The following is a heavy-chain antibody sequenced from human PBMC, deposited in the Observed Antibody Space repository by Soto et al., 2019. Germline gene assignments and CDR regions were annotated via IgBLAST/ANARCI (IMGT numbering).Heavy chain of an antibody. D-gene: IGHD2-15*01. CDR2: INPDNGNT. V-gene: IGHV1-3*01. J-gene: IGHJ5*02. Sequence: QVQLVQSGAEVKKPGASLKISCKASGYTFSRYTMNWVRQAPGQRLEWMGWINPDNGNTKSSQKLQDRVIITRDTSASTAYMDLSSLRSEDTAVYYCARGIATGQLDPWGQGTLVTVSA. CDR1: GYTFSRYT. CDR3: ARGIATGQLDP.